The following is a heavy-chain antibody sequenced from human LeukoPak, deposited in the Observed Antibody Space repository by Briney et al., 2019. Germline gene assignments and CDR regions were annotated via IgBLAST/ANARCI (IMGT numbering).Heavy chain of an antibody. J-gene: IGHJ6*02. CDR1: GYTFSSYW. V-gene: IGHV3-7*01. Sequence: GGSLRLSCAASGYTFSSYWMSWVRQAPGKGLEWVANINQDGSEKYYVESVKGRFTISRDNAKNSLYLQMNSLRAEDAAVYYCAKVRNFRAPNYYYYGMDVWGQGTTVTVSS. D-gene: IGHD3-3*01. CDR3: AKVRNFRAPNYYYYGMDV. CDR2: INQDGSEK.